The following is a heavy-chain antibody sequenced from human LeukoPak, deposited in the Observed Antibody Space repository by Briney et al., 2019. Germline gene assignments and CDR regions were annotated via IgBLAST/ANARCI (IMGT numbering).Heavy chain of an antibody. CDR3: ARDVSFRLGYCSSTSCYPDY. J-gene: IGHJ4*02. V-gene: IGHV3-30-3*01. CDR1: GFTFSSYA. Sequence: PGRSLRLSCAASGFTFSSYAMHWVRQAPGKGLEWVAVISYDGSNKYYADSVKGRFTISRDNSKNTLYLQMNSLRAEDTAVYYCARDVSFRLGYCSSTSCYPDYWGQGTLVTVSS. D-gene: IGHD2-2*01. CDR2: ISYDGSNK.